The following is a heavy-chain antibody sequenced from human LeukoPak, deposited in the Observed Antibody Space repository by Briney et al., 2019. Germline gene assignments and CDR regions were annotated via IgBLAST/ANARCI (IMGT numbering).Heavy chain of an antibody. D-gene: IGHD1-14*01. CDR1: GFSFSRHW. CDR3: AKVRTYFYHGLDV. V-gene: IGHV3-23*01. Sequence: QPGGSLRLSCAASGFSFSRHWMSWVRQAPGKGLEWVTGISGTTSGTYYADSVKGRFTISRDNSKNTLFLQVNSLRAEDTAVYYCAKVRTYFYHGLDVWGQGTTVTVSS. CDR2: ISGTTSGT. J-gene: IGHJ6*02.